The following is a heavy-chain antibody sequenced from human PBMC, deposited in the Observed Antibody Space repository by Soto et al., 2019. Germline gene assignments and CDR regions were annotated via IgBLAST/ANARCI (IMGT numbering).Heavy chain of an antibody. J-gene: IGHJ4*02. CDR2: ISYDGTNK. Sequence: GGALRLSCAASGFSFSISPMHWVRHAPGKGPEWVALISYDGTNKFYADSVKGRFTISRDNSKSTLYLQVDSLRPEDAAVYYCARDPKTSGGQHWAFNYFDSWGQGTLVTVSS. CDR3: ARDPKTSGGQHWAFNYFDS. CDR1: GFSFSISP. V-gene: IGHV3-30-3*01. D-gene: IGHD7-27*01.